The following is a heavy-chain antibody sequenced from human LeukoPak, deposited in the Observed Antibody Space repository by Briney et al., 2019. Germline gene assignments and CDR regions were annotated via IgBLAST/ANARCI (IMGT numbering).Heavy chain of an antibody. CDR2: IPYDGSNK. J-gene: IGHJ4*02. CDR3: ARREVYFDY. CDR1: GFTFSSYG. D-gene: IGHD1-14*01. Sequence: GGSLRLSCAASGFTFSSYGMHWVRQAPGKGLEGVAFIPYDGSNKYYADSVKGRFTISRDNSKNTLYLQMNSLRAEDTAVYYCARREVYFDYWGQGTLVTVSS. V-gene: IGHV3-30*02.